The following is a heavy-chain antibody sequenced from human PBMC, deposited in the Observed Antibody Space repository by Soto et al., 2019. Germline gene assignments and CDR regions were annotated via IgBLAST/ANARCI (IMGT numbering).Heavy chain of an antibody. D-gene: IGHD6-19*01. Sequence: SETLSLTCTVSGGSSSSSSYYWGWIRQPPGKGLEWIGSIYYSGSTYYNPSLKSRVTISVDTSKNQFSLKLSSVTAADTAVYYCARIHTKFDSSGWSYLFDYWGQGTLVTVSS. CDR3: ARIHTKFDSSGWSYLFDY. V-gene: IGHV4-39*01. CDR1: GGSSSSSSYY. CDR2: IYYSGST. J-gene: IGHJ4*02.